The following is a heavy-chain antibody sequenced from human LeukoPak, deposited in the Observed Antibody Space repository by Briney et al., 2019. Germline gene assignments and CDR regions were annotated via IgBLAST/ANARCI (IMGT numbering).Heavy chain of an antibody. J-gene: IGHJ4*02. Sequence: SVRVSCKASGGTFSSYAISWVRQAHGQGLEWMGGIIPIFGTANYAQKFQGRVTITADESTSTAYMELSRLRSEDTAVYYCARGTRDTAMPYWGQGTLVTVSS. CDR2: IIPIFGTA. CDR3: ARGTRDTAMPY. D-gene: IGHD5-18*01. CDR1: GGTFSSYA. V-gene: IGHV1-69*13.